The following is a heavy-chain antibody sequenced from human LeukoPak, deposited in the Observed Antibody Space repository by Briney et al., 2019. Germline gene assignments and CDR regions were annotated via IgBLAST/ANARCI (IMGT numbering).Heavy chain of an antibody. D-gene: IGHD5-24*01. J-gene: IGHJ5*02. CDR2: ISPSGGST. V-gene: IGHV1-46*01. Sequence: ASVKVSCKAFGYTFTSNYMHWVRQAPGQGPEWMGVISPSGGSTTYAQKFQARVTLTRDMSTSTDYLELSSLRSEDAAVYYCARDNSVRDEAWWFNPWGQGTLVTVSS. CDR3: ARDNSVRDEAWWFNP. CDR1: GYTFTSNY.